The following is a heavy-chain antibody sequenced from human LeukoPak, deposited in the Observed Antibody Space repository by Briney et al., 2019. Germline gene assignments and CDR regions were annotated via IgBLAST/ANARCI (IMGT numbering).Heavy chain of an antibody. Sequence: GGSLRLSCAASGFTFSSYWMSWVRQAPGKGLEWVANIKQDGSEKYYVDSVKGRFTISRDNAKNSLYLQMNSLRAEDTAAYYCARDAYYYDSSGYYFDAFEIWGQGTMVTVSS. J-gene: IGHJ3*02. CDR3: ARDAYYYDSSGYYFDAFEI. D-gene: IGHD3-22*01. CDR1: GFTFSSYW. CDR2: IKQDGSEK. V-gene: IGHV3-7*01.